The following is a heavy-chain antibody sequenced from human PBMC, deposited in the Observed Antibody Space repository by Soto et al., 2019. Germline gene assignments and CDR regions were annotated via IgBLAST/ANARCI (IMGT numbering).Heavy chain of an antibody. J-gene: IGHJ4*02. CDR1: GYSFAGYW. CDR2: IDPSDSQT. V-gene: IGHV5-10-1*01. CDR3: ARRPSRDILTGYVLGGDY. Sequence: GESLKISCKGSGYSFAGYWITWVRQKPGKGLEWMGRIDPSDSQTYYSPSFRGHVTISVTKSITTVFLQWSSLRASDTAMYYCARRPSRDILTGYVLGGDYWGQGTLVTVSS. D-gene: IGHD3-9*01.